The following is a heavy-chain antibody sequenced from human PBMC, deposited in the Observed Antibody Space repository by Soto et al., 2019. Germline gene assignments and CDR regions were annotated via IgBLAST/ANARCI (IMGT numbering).Heavy chain of an antibody. CDR3: ARDRGGITVSSIPFGEWFVP. CDR2: LSQGGAAAYLAEAATT. D-gene: IGHD3-10*01. Sequence: QVQLQESGPGLLRPSETLSLTCTVSGVSIDNFFWSWIRQTPGKGLEWIGYLSQGGAAAYLAEAATTGYIPPLESRATLSLDLPKSHFARKLTSVTAADTAVYYCARDRGGITVSSIPFGEWFVPWGQGTLVTVSS. CDR1: GVSIDNFF. J-gene: IGHJ5*01. V-gene: IGHV4-59*01.